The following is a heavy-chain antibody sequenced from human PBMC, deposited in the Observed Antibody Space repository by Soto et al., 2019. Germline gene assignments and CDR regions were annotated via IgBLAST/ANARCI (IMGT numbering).Heavy chain of an antibody. CDR3: AKGSSAMPEGNFFYP. J-gene: IGHJ5*02. V-gene: IGHV3-23*01. D-gene: IGHD2-2*01. CDR2: ITGGGIST. CDR1: GFTFSSFA. Sequence: EGQVSESGGGLVQPGESLRLSCTASGFTFSSFAMSWVRQAPGRGLEWVSSITGGGISTYFADSVKGRFSISRDNFKKILYLHMDSLKGEDPAIYYCAKGSSAMPEGNFFYPWGPGTLVTVSP.